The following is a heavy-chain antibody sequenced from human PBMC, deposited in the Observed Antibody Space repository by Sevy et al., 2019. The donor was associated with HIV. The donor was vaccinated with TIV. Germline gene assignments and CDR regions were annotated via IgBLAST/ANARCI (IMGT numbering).Heavy chain of an antibody. CDR3: ARDHRLGSDYVWGSYRYAWFDP. CDR1: GYTFTGYY. J-gene: IGHJ5*02. V-gene: IGHV1-2*02. Sequence: ASVKVSCKASGYTFTGYYMHWVRQAPGHGLEWMGWMKPNSGGTNYAQKFQGRVTMTRDTSISTAYMELSRLRSDVTAVYYCARDHRLGSDYVWGSYRYAWFDPWGQGTLVTVSS. CDR2: MKPNSGGT. D-gene: IGHD3-16*02.